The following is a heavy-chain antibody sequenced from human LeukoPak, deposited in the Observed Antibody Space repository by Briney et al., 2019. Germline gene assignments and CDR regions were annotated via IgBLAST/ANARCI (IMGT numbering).Heavy chain of an antibody. V-gene: IGHV3-21*06. D-gene: IGHD6-6*01. CDR2: ISSSGKYV. J-gene: IGHJ6*02. CDR3: ARDRYDSSVGGMDV. Sequence: GGSLRLSCSAAGFGISTYSMNWVRQAPGKGLEWVSSISSSGKYVYYGDSVKGRFTLSRNDAKNELYLQMNSLRAEDTALYYCARDRYDSSVGGMDVWGQGTTVTVPS. CDR1: GFGISTYS.